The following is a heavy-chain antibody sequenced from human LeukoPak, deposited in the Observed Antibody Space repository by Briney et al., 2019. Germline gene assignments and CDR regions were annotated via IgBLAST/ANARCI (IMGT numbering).Heavy chain of an antibody. CDR2: ISRSGSTK. V-gene: IGHV3-11*01. D-gene: IGHD2-15*01. CDR3: ARVLRYCSGGNCYSGGLGYMDV. J-gene: IGHJ6*03. Sequence: GGSLRLSCAVSGFTFSDYNMRWIRQAPGKGLEWVSSISRSGSTKYYADSVKGRFTISRDNAKNSLFLQMNSLRAEDTAVYYCARVLRYCSGGNCYSGGLGYMDVWGKGTTVTISS. CDR1: GFTFSDYN.